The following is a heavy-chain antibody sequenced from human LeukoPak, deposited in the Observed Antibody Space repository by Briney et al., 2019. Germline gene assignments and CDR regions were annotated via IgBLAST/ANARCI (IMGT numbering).Heavy chain of an antibody. V-gene: IGHV1-69*06. CDR2: IIPIFGTA. D-gene: IGHD3-10*01. Sequence: GSSVKVSCKASGGTFSSYAISWVRQAPGQGLEWMGGIIPIFGTANYAQKFQGRVTITADKSTSTAYMELSSLRSEDTAVYYCARGGRLLWFGELFSAPYYYYYMDVWGKGTTVTVSS. CDR1: GGTFSSYA. CDR3: ARGGRLLWFGELFSAPYYYYYMDV. J-gene: IGHJ6*03.